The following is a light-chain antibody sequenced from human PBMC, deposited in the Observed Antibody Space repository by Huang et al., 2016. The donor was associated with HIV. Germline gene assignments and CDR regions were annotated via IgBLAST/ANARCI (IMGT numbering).Light chain of an antibody. CDR1: QSVSSN. J-gene: IGKJ1*01. CDR3: QQYNNWPQT. CDR2: GAA. Sequence: EIVMTQSPATLSVSPGERATLSCRASQSVSSNFAWYQQKPGQAPRLLIYGAATRGTGIPARFSGSGSGTEFTLTISSLQSEDFAVYYCQQYNNWPQTFGQGTKVEIK. V-gene: IGKV3-15*01.